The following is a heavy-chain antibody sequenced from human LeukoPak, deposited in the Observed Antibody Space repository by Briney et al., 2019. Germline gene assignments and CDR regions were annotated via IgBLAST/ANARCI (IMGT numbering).Heavy chain of an antibody. CDR2: ISYSGSTNSGKST. V-gene: IGHV4-4*09. Sequence: SETLSLTCSVSGGSISSNYWSWVRQPPGKGLEWIGYISYSGSTNSGKSTNYNPSLKSRVTASVDTSRNQFSLKLTSVTAADTAVYYCARGHYYFDYWGQGTLVTVSS. CDR3: ARGHYYFDY. J-gene: IGHJ4*02. CDR1: GGSISSNY.